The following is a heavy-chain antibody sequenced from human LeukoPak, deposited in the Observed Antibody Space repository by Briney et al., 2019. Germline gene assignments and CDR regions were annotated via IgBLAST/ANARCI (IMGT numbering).Heavy chain of an antibody. CDR2: INHSGST. Sequence: PGGSLRLSCAASGFTFSSYSMNWVRQAPGKGLEWIGEINHSGSTNYNPSLKSRVTISVDTSKNQFSLKLSSVTAADTAVYYCATEMATIGKPIDYWGQGTLVTVSS. D-gene: IGHD5-24*01. CDR3: ATEMATIGKPIDY. V-gene: IGHV4-34*08. CDR1: GFTFSSYS. J-gene: IGHJ4*02.